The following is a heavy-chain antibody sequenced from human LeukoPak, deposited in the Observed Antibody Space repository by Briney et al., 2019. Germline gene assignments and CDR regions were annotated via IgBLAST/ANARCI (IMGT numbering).Heavy chain of an antibody. V-gene: IGHV4-4*02. CDR2: IYHSGST. CDR1: GGSISSSNW. J-gene: IGHJ4*02. Sequence: PSETLSLTCAVSGGSISSSNWWSWVRQPPGKGLEWIGEIYHSGSTNHNPALKSRVTISLDTSKNQFSLKLNSVTAADTAVYYCARRVTGRGTYYFDYWGQGTLVTVSS. D-gene: IGHD3-16*01. CDR3: ARRVTGRGTYYFDY.